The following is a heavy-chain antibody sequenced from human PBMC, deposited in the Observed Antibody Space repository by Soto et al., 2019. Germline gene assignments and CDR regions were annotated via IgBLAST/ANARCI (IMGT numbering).Heavy chain of an antibody. V-gene: IGHV4-59*01. CDR1: GGSISSYY. Sequence: SETLSLTCTVSGGSISSYYWSWIRQPPGKGLEWIEYIYYSGSTNYNPSLKSRVTISVDTSKNQFSLKLSSVTAADTAVYYCARGGYDILTGYGYFDYWGQGTLVTVSS. D-gene: IGHD3-9*01. CDR3: ARGGYDILTGYGYFDY. CDR2: IYYSGST. J-gene: IGHJ4*02.